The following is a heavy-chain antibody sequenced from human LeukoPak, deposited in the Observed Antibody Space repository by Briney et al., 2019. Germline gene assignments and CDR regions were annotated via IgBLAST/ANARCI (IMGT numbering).Heavy chain of an antibody. Sequence: SETLSLTCTVSGGSLSSYYWSWIRQPPGRGLEWIGYIYYSGSTNYNPSLESRVSMSVDMSKNQFSLRLSSVTAADTAVYYCARTTVTAWRYYFNYWGQGTLVTVSS. CDR3: ARTTVTAWRYYFNY. CDR2: IYYSGST. CDR1: GGSLSSYY. D-gene: IGHD4-17*01. V-gene: IGHV4-59*01. J-gene: IGHJ4*02.